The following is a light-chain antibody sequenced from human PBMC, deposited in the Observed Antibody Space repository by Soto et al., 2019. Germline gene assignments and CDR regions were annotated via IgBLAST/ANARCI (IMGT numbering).Light chain of an antibody. CDR3: SSYTRSTTLVV. J-gene: IGLJ2*01. V-gene: IGLV2-14*01. CDR1: SNDVGGYNY. Sequence: QSALTQPASVSGSPGQSITISCTGTSNDVGGYNYVSWYQQHPGKAPKLMIYEVSNRPSGVSNRFSGSKSGNTASLTISGLQAEDEADYYCSSYTRSTTLVVFGGGTKLTVL. CDR2: EVS.